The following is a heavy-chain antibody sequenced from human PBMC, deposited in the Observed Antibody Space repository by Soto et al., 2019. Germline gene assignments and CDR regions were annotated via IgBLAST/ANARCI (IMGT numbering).Heavy chain of an antibody. CDR3: VRDSDYSRGPDY. CDR1: GGSFSGYY. J-gene: IGHJ4*02. Sequence: PSETLSLTCAVYGGSFSGYYWSWIRQPPGKGLEWIGEINHSGSTNYNPSLKSRVTISVDTSKNQFSLKLSSVTAADTAVYYCVRDSDYSRGPDYWGQGTLVNVSS. V-gene: IGHV4-34*01. CDR2: INHSGST. D-gene: IGHD2-21*01.